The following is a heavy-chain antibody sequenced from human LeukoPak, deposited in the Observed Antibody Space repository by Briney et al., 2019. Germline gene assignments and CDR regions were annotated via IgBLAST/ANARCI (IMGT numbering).Heavy chain of an antibody. J-gene: IGHJ4*02. CDR2: IYSGGST. CDR3: ARGTTYYDILPGYYDRGDDY. Sequence: GGSLRLSCAASGFTVSSNYMSWVRPAPGKGLGRISVIYSGGSTYYADSVKGRFSISRDNSKTTLYLLMNSLRAEDTAVYYCARGTTYYDILPGYYDRGDDYWGQGTLVTVSS. CDR1: GFTVSSNY. V-gene: IGHV3-53*01. D-gene: IGHD3-9*01.